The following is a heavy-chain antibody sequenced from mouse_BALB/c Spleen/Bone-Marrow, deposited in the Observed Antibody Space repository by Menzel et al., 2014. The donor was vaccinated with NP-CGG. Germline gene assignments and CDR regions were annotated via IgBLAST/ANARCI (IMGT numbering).Heavy chain of an antibody. Sequence: VQLEQSGPELVKPAASVKISCKASGYSFTGYFMNWVMECHGKSLEWIGRINPYNGDTFYNQKFKGKAILTVDKSSSTAHMELRSLASEDSAVYYCARGDYMFDEGYFDCWGQGTLRTVSS. V-gene: IGHV1-20*02. CDR1: GYSFTGYF. D-gene: IGHD2-14*01. J-gene: IGHJ2*01. CDR2: INPYNGDT. CDR3: ARGDYMFDEGYFDC.